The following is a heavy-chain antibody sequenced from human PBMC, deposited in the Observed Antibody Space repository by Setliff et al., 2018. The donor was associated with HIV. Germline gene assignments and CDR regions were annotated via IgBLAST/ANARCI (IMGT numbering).Heavy chain of an antibody. D-gene: IGHD6-19*01. CDR2: IYYSGST. V-gene: IGHV4-39*07. Sequence: PSETLSLTCTVSGGSISSSSYYWGWIRQPPGKGLEWIGSIYYSGSTYYNPSLKSRVTISVDTSKNQFSLKLSSVTAADTAVYYCANTGYSSGWSFDYWGQGTLVTVSS. CDR1: GGSISSSSYY. J-gene: IGHJ4*02. CDR3: ANTGYSSGWSFDY.